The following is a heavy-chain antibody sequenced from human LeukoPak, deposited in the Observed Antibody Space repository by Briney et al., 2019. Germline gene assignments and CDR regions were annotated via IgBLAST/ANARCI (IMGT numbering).Heavy chain of an antibody. V-gene: IGHV4-39*01. CDR3: AGDQNHRAWSYY. D-gene: IGHD3-10*01. CDR2: IYYSGST. Sequence: PSETLSLTCTVSGGSISSSSYYWGWIRQPPGKGLEWIGSIYYSGSTYYNPSLKSRVTISVDTSKNQFSLKLSSVTAADTAIYYCAGDQNHRAWSYYWGQGILVTVSS. CDR1: GGSISSSSYY. J-gene: IGHJ4*02.